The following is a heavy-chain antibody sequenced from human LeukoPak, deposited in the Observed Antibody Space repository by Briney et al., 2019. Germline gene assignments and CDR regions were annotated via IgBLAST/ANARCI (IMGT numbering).Heavy chain of an antibody. V-gene: IGHV1-8*02. CDR1: GGTFSSYA. D-gene: IGHD7-27*01. CDR2: MSPNSGNT. J-gene: IGHJ4*02. CDR3: ASNPPKTGDFNY. Sequence: ASVKVSCKASGGTFSSYAISWVRQAPGQGLEWMGWMSPNSGNTGYAQKFQGRVTMTRDTSISTAYMELSSLRSEDTAVYYCASNPPKTGDFNYWGLGTLVTVSS.